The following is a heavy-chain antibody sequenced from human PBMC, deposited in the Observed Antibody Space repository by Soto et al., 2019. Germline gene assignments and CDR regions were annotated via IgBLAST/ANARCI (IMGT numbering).Heavy chain of an antibody. D-gene: IGHD3-10*01. CDR1: GYTFTSCA. Sequence: ASVKVSCKASGYTFTSCAMHWVRQAPGQRLEWMGWINAGNGNTKYSQKFQGRVTITRDTSASTAYMELSSLRSEDTAVYYCAREELWFGGFDPWGQGTLVTVSS. V-gene: IGHV1-3*01. CDR2: INAGNGNT. CDR3: AREELWFGGFDP. J-gene: IGHJ5*02.